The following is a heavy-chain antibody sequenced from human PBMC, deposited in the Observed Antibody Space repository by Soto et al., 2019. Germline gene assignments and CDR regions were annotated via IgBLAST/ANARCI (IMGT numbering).Heavy chain of an antibody. V-gene: IGHV4-59*01. Sequence: SETLSLTCTVSCDTSTSYYWGWIRQAPGKGLEWIGHIHDSGTSTHNPSLNGRVTISIDMSKKQFSLKLTSLTSADTAVYYRARDFYDSVGYTWFDSWSQGTLVTVSS. J-gene: IGHJ5*01. D-gene: IGHD3-22*01. CDR1: CDTSTSYY. CDR2: IHDSGTS. CDR3: ARDFYDSVGYTWFDS.